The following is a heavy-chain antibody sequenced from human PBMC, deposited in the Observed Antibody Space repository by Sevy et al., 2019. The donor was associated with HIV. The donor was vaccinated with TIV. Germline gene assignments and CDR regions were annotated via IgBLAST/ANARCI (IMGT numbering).Heavy chain of an antibody. V-gene: IGHV4-59*08. J-gene: IGHJ4*02. D-gene: IGHD1-26*01. CDR2: IYYNGHI. Sequence: SETLSLTCTVSGGSITSLYWNWIRQPPGKGLEWIANIYYNGHINYNPSLKSRVTLSLDTSRNQFSLRLSSVTAADTALYYCAGENAWGRGYSWGQGTLVTVSS. CDR3: AGENAWGRGYS. CDR1: GGSITSLY.